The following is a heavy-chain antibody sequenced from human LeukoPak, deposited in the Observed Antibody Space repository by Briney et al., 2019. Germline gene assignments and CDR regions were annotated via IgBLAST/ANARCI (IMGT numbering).Heavy chain of an antibody. J-gene: IGHJ4*02. V-gene: IGHV1-69*06. CDR1: GGTFSSYA. CDR3: ARDGSSGWSAPGYFDY. Sequence: HWASVKVSCKASGGTFSSYAISWVRQAPGQGLEWMGGIIPIFGTANYAQKFQGRVTITADKSTSTAYMELSSLRSEDTAVYYCARDGSSGWSAPGYFDYWGQGTLVTVSS. D-gene: IGHD6-19*01. CDR2: IIPIFGTA.